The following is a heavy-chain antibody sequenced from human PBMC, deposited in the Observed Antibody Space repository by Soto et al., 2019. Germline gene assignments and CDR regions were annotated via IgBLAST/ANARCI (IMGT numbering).Heavy chain of an antibody. CDR1: GYTFTGYY. D-gene: IGHD3-10*01. CDR2: INPNSGGT. CDR3: ARAVPYGSGPSFASFEY. V-gene: IGHV1-2*04. Sequence: ASVKVSCKASGYTFTGYYMHCVRQAPGQGLEWMGWINPNSGGTNYAQKFQGWVTMTRDTSISTAYMELSRLRSDDTAVYYCARAVPYGSGPSFASFEYWGQGTLVTVSS. J-gene: IGHJ4*02.